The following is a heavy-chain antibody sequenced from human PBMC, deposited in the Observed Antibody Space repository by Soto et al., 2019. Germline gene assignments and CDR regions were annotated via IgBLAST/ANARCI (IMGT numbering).Heavy chain of an antibody. CDR2: IWNDGNSK. CDR1: EFTFNVFV. Sequence: RVGSLRLSCVASEFTFNVFVMHWVRQAPGKGLEWVAVIWNDGNSKNYADSVKGRFTISRDNSKNILYLQMKSLRAEDTAVYYCARGSSCDGPRCYDPAFFGPWGQGTLVIVSS. D-gene: IGHD2-2*01. CDR3: ARGSSCDGPRCYDPAFFGP. V-gene: IGHV3-33*01. J-gene: IGHJ5*02.